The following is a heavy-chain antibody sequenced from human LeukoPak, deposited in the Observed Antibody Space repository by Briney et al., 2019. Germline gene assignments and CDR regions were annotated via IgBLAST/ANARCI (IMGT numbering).Heavy chain of an antibody. D-gene: IGHD5-12*01. J-gene: IGHJ4*02. CDR2: ISSSSSTI. Sequence: GGSLRLSCAASGFTFSSYSMNWVRQAPGKGLEWVSYISSSSSTIYYADSVKGRFTISRDNAKNSLYLQMNSLRAEDTAVYYCARAVRGYSGYDRDYWGQGTLVTVSS. CDR1: GFTFSSYS. CDR3: ARAVRGYSGYDRDY. V-gene: IGHV3-48*04.